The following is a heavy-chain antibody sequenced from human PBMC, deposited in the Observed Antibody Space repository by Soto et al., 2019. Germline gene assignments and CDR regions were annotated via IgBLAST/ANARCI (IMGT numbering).Heavy chain of an antibody. Sequence: ASVKVSCKASGYTFTSYGISWVRQAPGQGLEWMGWISAYNGNTNYAQKLQGRVTMTTDTSTSTAYMELRSLRSDDTAVYYCARAEGLAVAGEFGYWGQGTLVTVSS. J-gene: IGHJ4*02. D-gene: IGHD6-19*01. V-gene: IGHV1-18*01. CDR3: ARAEGLAVAGEFGY. CDR2: ISAYNGNT. CDR1: GYTFTSYG.